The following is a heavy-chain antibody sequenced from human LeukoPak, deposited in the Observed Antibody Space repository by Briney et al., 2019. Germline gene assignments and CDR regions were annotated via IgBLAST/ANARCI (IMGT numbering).Heavy chain of an antibody. CDR2: IWYDGSEK. CDR3: ARVRTENYYGMDV. Sequence: GGSLRLSCGASGFTFSNFGMHWLRQAPGKGLEWVAIIWYDGSEKYYSDSVKGRFTISRDNSKNTVYLQMNSLRVEDTAVYYCARVRTENYYGMDVWGQGTTVTVSS. D-gene: IGHD3-10*01. CDR1: GFTFSNFG. V-gene: IGHV3-33*01. J-gene: IGHJ6*02.